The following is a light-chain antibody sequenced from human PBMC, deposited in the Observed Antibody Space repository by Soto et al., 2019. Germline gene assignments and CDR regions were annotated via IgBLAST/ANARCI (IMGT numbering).Light chain of an antibody. Sequence: IVMTQSPATLSVSPGDRATLSCRASQDISSNLAWYQQKPGQDPRLLIYGESTRATGIPARFSGSGSETEFTLTISSLQSEDCAVYYCQQYQAWPLTFVGGT. V-gene: IGKV3-15*01. CDR2: GES. J-gene: IGKJ4*02. CDR3: QQYQAWPLT. CDR1: QDISSN.